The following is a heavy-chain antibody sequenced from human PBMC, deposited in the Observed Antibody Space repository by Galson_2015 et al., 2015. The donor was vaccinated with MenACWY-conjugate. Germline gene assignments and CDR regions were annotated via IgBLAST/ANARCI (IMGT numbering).Heavy chain of an antibody. CDR2: IYYSGST. CDR3: ARDFGSSGWFDP. D-gene: IGHD3-10*01. Sequence: TLSLTCTVSGGSISSGGYYWSWIRQHPGKGLEWIGYIYYSGSTYYNPSLKSRVTISVDTSKNQFSLKLSSVTAADTAVYYCARDFGSSGWFDPWGQGTLVTVSS. V-gene: IGHV4-31*03. CDR1: GGSISSGGYY. J-gene: IGHJ5*02.